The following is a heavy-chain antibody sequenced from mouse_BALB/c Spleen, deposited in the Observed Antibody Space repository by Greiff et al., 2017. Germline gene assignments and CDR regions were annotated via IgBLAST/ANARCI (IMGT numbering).Heavy chain of an antibody. Sequence: VQLHQSGAELVKPGASVKLSCKASGYTFTSYYMYWVKQRPGQGLEWIGEINPSNGGTNFNEKFKSKATLTVDKSSSTAYMQLSSLTSEDSAVYYCTRLTTVVEMYYAMDYWGQGTSVTVSS. CDR1: GYTFTSYY. J-gene: IGHJ4*01. CDR2: INPSNGGT. CDR3: TRLTTVVEMYYAMDY. D-gene: IGHD1-1*01. V-gene: IGHV1S81*02.